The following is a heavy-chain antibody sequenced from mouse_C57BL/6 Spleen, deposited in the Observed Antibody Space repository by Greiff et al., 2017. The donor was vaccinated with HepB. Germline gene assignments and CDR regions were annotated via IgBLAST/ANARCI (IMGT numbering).Heavy chain of an antibody. D-gene: IGHD1-1*01. CDR3: ARNYGSSYLAY. J-gene: IGHJ3*01. CDR2: IDPSDSYT. V-gene: IGHV1-69*01. Sequence: QVQLQQPGAELVMPGASVKLSCKASGYTFTSYWMHWVKQRPGQGLEWIGEIDPSDSYTNYNHKFKGKSTLTVDKSSSTAYMQLSSLTSEDSAVYYCARNYGSSYLAYWGQGTLVTVSA. CDR1: GYTFTSYW.